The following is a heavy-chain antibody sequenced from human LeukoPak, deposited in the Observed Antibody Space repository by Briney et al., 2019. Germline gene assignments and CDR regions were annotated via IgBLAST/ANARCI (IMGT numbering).Heavy chain of an antibody. CDR3: AIGLRLAVAGIFDY. D-gene: IGHD6-19*01. CDR2: INANSGGT. J-gene: IGHJ4*02. V-gene: IGHV1-2*06. CDR1: GYTFTGYY. Sequence: ASVKVSCKASGYTFTGYYMHWVRQAPGQGLGWMGRINANSGGTNYAQKFQGRVTMTRDTSISTAYMELSRLRSDDRAVYYCAIGLRLAVAGIFDYCGQGTLVTVSS.